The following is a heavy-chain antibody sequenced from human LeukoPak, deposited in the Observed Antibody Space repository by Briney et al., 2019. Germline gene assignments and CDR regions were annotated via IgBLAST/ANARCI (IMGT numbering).Heavy chain of an antibody. J-gene: IGHJ3*02. CDR1: GFTFSSYA. CDR2: ISGSGGST. CDR3: AKAAGGYCSGGSCYGDAFDI. V-gene: IGHV3-23*01. D-gene: IGHD2-15*01. Sequence: GGSLRLSCAASGFTFSSYAMSWVRQAPGKGLEWVSAISGSGGSTYYADSVKGRFTISRDNSKKTLYLQMNSLRAEDTAVYYCAKAAGGYCSGGSCYGDAFDIWGQGTMVTVSS.